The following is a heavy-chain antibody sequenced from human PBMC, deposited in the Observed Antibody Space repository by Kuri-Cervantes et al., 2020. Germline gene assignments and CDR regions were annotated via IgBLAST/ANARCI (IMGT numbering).Heavy chain of an antibody. D-gene: IGHD4-17*01. V-gene: IGHV3-23*01. CDR1: GFTFSNAW. Sequence: GGSLRLSCAASGFTFSNAWMTWVRQAPGKGLEWVSGIIGSGGGTYYADSMKGRFTVSRDNSRNTLYLQMNSLRAEDTAVYYCAKDSSTKDGDYDYFDYWGQGTLVTVSS. J-gene: IGHJ4*02. CDR2: IIGSGGGT. CDR3: AKDSSTKDGDYDYFDY.